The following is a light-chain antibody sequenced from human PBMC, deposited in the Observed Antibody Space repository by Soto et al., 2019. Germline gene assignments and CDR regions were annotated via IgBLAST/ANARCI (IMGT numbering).Light chain of an antibody. CDR3: QQYNNWPGT. CDR2: GAS. J-gene: IGKJ1*01. Sequence: EIVMTQSPATLSVSPGDRATLSCRASQSVSSNLAWYQQKPGQAPRLLIYGASTRATGIPARFSGSGSGTEFTLTISSLQSEDFAVYYCQQYNNWPGTFGQGTKV. V-gene: IGKV3-15*01. CDR1: QSVSSN.